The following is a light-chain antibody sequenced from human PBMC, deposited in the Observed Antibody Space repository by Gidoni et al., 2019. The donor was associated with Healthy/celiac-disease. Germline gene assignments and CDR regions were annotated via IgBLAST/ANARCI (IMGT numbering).Light chain of an antibody. J-gene: IGKJ4*01. CDR2: VGS. CDR1: QRLLHSNGYNY. CDR3: MQALQTPLT. Sequence: DVVMPQSPLSLPVTPGEPASISCRSSQRLLHSNGYNYLDWYLQKPGQSPQLRIYVGSNRDSGVPDRCSGSGSGTDFTLKISRLEAEDVGVYYCMQALQTPLTFGGGTKVEIK. V-gene: IGKV2-28*01.